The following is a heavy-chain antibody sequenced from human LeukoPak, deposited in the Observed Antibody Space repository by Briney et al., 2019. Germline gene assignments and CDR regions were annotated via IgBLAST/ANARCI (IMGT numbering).Heavy chain of an antibody. V-gene: IGHV3-33*08. CDR2: IWYDGTNK. CDR3: AREANRVPGTMYFDY. J-gene: IGHJ4*02. Sequence: GGSLRLSRAASGFTFSSYNMNWVRQAPGKGLEWVAVIWYDGTNKFYADSVKGRFTISRDNSKNTLNLQMNSLRAEDTAVYYCAREANRVPGTMYFDYWGQGTLVTVSS. CDR1: GFTFSSYN. D-gene: IGHD2-2*01.